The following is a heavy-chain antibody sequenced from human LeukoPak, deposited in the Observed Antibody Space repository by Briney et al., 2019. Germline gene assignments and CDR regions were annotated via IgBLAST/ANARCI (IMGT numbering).Heavy chain of an antibody. D-gene: IGHD4-17*01. J-gene: IGHJ4*02. CDR2: INHSGST. V-gene: IGHV4-34*01. CDR3: ARGGYGDFTDFDY. CDR1: GGSFSGYY. Sequence: PSETLSLTCAVYGGSFSGYYWSWIRQPPGKGLEWIGEINHSGSTNYNPSLKSRVTISVDTSKNQFSLKLSSVTAADTAVYYCARGGYGDFTDFDYWGQGTLVTVSS.